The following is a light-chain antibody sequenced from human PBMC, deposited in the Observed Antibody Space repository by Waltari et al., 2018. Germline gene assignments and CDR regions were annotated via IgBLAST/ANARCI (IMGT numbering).Light chain of an antibody. J-gene: IGKJ1*01. CDR3: QHHVRLPAT. CDR2: GAY. CDR1: QSVNTY. Sequence: IVLTQSPGTLSLSPGERATLSCRASQSVNTYVAWYQQKPGQAPRLLIHGAYTRAAGIPDRFSGSGFGTDFSLTISRLEAEDFAVYYCQHHVRLPATFGQGIKVEIK. V-gene: IGKV3-20*01.